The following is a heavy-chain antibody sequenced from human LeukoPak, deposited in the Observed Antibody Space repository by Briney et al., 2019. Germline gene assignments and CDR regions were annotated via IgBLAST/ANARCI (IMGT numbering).Heavy chain of an antibody. Sequence: SETLSLTCTVSGGSITGYYWSWIRQAPGKGLGWIAYISYSGSTSYNPSLRSRVTISVDTSKNLFSLNLSSLTAADTAVYYCVRHSGGTTYDYWGQGIQVTASS. CDR2: ISYSGST. V-gene: IGHV4-59*08. CDR3: VRHSGGTTYDY. D-gene: IGHD1-7*01. J-gene: IGHJ4*02. CDR1: GGSITGYY.